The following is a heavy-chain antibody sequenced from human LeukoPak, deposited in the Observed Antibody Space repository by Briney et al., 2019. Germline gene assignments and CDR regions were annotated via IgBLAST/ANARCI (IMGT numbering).Heavy chain of an antibody. CDR1: GFDLRTFG. V-gene: IGHV3-21*01. D-gene: IGHD2-15*01. CDR2: IITSSDDK. J-gene: IGHJ4*02. CDR3: VRGGYSLDY. Sequence: GGSLRLSCAAAGFDLRTFGMSWFRQPPGKGLEWVSSIITSSDDKYYADSVKGRFSISRDNAKNSLCLQMNSLRVEDTALYYCVRGGYSLDYWGQGALVTVSS.